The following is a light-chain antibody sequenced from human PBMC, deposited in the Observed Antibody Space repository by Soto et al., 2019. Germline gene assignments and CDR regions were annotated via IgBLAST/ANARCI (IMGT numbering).Light chain of an antibody. CDR1: QSLSRW. J-gene: IGKJ2*01. V-gene: IGKV1-5*01. CDR2: DTS. Sequence: DIQMTQSPFTLSASVGDRVTITCRASQSLSRWLAWYQQKPGKAPKLLIYDTSSLESGVPSRFSGSGSGTEFTLTISSLQPDDFASYYCQQYKGHSPTFGQGTNLEIK. CDR3: QQYKGHSPT.